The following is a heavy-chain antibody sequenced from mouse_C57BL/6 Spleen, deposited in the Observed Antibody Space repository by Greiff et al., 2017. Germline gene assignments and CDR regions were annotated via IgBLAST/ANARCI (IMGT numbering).Heavy chain of an antibody. CDR3: ARGGIYDGYYVALCY. D-gene: IGHD2-3*01. CDR1: GFTFSDYG. V-gene: IGHV5-17*01. CDR2: ISSGSSTV. J-gene: IGHJ2*01. Sequence: EVMLVESGGGLVKPGGSLKLSCAASGFTFSDYGMHWVRQAPEKGLEWVAYISSGSSTVYYADTVKGRFTISRDNAKNTLFLQMTSLRSEDTAMYYCARGGIYDGYYVALCYWGQGTTLTVSS.